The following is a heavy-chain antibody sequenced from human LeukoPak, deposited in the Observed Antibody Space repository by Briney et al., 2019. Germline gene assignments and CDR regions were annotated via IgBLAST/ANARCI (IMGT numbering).Heavy chain of an antibody. Sequence: SETLSLTCAVYGGSFSGYYWSWIRQPPGKGLEWIGEINHSGSTNYNPSLKSRVTMSVDTSKNQFSLKLSSVTAADTAVYYCARHEGSSWYRGFDPWGQGTLVTVSS. D-gene: IGHD6-13*01. CDR3: ARHEGSSWYRGFDP. J-gene: IGHJ5*02. CDR1: GGSFSGYY. V-gene: IGHV4-34*01. CDR2: INHSGST.